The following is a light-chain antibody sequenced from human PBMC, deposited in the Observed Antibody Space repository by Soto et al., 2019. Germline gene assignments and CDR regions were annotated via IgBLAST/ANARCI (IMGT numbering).Light chain of an antibody. CDR2: QAF. J-gene: IGKJ3*01. CDR3: QQYNSYSTGFS. Sequence: DIQMTQSPSTLSASVGDRVTITCRASQSISNWLAWYQQKSGKAPKILIYQAFRLESGVPSRFSGSQSGTEFSLTIDSLQPDDFATYYCQQYNSYSTGFSFGPGTKVDIK. V-gene: IGKV1-5*03. CDR1: QSISNW.